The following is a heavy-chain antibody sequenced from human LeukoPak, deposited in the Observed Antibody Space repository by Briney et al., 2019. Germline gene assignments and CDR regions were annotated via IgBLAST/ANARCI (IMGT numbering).Heavy chain of an antibody. CDR2: IYYSGTT. D-gene: IGHD3-22*01. J-gene: IGHJ4*02. CDR1: GGSLSSYY. V-gene: IGHV4-59*01. Sequence: SETLSLTCTVSGGSLSSYYWSWIRQPPGKGLEWIGYIYYSGTTNYNPSLKSRVTISVDTSKNQFSLKLSSVTAADTAVYYCARAWYDSSGYYYTFDYWGQGTLVTVSS. CDR3: ARAWYDSSGYYYTFDY.